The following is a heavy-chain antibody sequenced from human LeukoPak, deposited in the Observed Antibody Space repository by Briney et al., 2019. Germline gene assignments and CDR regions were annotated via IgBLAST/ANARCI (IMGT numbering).Heavy chain of an antibody. CDR1: GGSIDITNY. D-gene: IGHD2/OR15-2a*01. CDR3: TRENRPFCPFAY. Sequence: PSETLSLTCGVSGGSIDITNYWSWVRQAPGKGLEWIWELSHSGTTNYNPSLRSRVTMFLDRANNQFSLSLTSVTAADSAVYYCTRENRPFCPFAYWGQGVLVTVSS. CDR2: LSHSGTT. V-gene: IGHV4-4*02. J-gene: IGHJ4*02.